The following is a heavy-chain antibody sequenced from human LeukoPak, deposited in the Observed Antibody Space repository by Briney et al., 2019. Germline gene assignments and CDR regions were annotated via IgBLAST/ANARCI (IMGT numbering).Heavy chain of an antibody. J-gene: IGHJ4*02. CDR2: ISYDGSNK. V-gene: IGHV3-30-3*01. D-gene: IGHD4-23*01. CDR3: ARRGDGGRSFDY. CDR1: GFTFSSYA. Sequence: GGSLRLSCAASGFTFSSYAMHWVRQAPGKGLEWVAVISYDGSNKYYADSVKGRFTISRDNSKNTLYLQMNSLRAEDTAVYYCARRGDGGRSFDYWGQGTLVTVSS.